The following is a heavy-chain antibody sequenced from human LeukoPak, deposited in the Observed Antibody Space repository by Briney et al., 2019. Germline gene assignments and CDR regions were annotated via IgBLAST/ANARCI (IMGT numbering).Heavy chain of an antibody. V-gene: IGHV3-30*04. CDR3: ARYCSSTSCYVNYGMDV. CDR2: ISYDGSNK. D-gene: IGHD2-2*01. J-gene: IGHJ6*02. CDR1: GFTFSSYA. Sequence: GGSLRLSCAASGFTFSSYAMHWVRQAPGKGLEWMALISYDGSNKYYADSVKGRFTISRDTSKNTLYLQMNSLRAEDTAVYYCARYCSSTSCYVNYGMDVWGQGTTVTVSS.